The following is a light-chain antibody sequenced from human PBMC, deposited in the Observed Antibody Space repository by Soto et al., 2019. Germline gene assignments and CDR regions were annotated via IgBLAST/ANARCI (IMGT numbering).Light chain of an antibody. J-gene: IGKJ1*01. CDR2: GAS. V-gene: IGKV3-20*01. Sequence: EFVLTQSPATLSLSPGERATLSCRASQSVRSYVAWYQQKPGQAPRLLIYGASSRATGIPDRFSGSGSGTDFTLTIRRLEPEDFAVYYCQKYGTFWTFGQGTKVDIK. CDR1: QSVRSY. CDR3: QKYGTFWT.